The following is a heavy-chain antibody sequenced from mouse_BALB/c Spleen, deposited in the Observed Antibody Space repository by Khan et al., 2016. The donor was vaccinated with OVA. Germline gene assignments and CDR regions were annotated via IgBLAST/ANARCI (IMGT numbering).Heavy chain of an antibody. CDR1: GYTFTNYG. Sequence: QIQLVQSGPELKKPGETVKISCKASGYTFTNYGMNWVKQAPGKGLKWMGWINPYTGEPTYADDFKGRFAFSLETSANTVYLQIKNLRNECTATYFCARSGSDWVLDVWGAWTTFTGSS. CDR3: ARSGSDWVLDV. J-gene: IGHJ1*01. D-gene: IGHD4-1*01. CDR2: INPYTGEP. V-gene: IGHV9-3-1*01.